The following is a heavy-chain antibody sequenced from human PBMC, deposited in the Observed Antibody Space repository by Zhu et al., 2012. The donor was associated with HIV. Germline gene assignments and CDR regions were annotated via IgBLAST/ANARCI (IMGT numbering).Heavy chain of an antibody. CDR1: GGSFSGYY. CDR3: ARGLGIVSTLSNWFDP. V-gene: IGHV4-34*01. CDR2: VSHSGVT. J-gene: IGHJ5*02. Sequence: QVQLKQWGAGLLKPSETLSLTCAVYGGSFSGYYWSWIRQSPGKGLEWIGEVSHSGVTNYKASLKTRVTISIDTSKNQFSLKMKSVTAADTAIYYCARGLGIVSTLSNWFDPWGQGSLITVSS. D-gene: IGHD1-26*01.